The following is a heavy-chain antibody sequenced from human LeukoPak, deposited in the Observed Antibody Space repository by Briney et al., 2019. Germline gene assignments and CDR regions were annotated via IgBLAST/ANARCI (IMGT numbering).Heavy chain of an antibody. V-gene: IGHV3-23*01. CDR2: ISGNSGGT. CDR1: GFTFSSYA. Sequence: GGSLRLSCAASGFTFSSYAMGWVRQAPGKGLEWVSGISGNSGGTYYADSVKGRFTISRYNSKNTLYLQMNSLRAEDTAVYYCARQVTMLRAFDRWGQGTQVTVSS. D-gene: IGHD3-10*01. CDR3: ARQVTMLRAFDR. J-gene: IGHJ5*02.